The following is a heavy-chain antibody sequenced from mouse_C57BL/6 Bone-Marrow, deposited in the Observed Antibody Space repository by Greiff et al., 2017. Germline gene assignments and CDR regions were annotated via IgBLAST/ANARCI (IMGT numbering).Heavy chain of an antibody. V-gene: IGHV1-15*01. CDR3: TENAMDY. Sequence: VQLQQSGAELVRPGASVTLSCKASGYTFTDYEMHWVKQTPVHGLEWIGAIDPETGGTAYNQKFTGKAILTADKSSSTAYLKLRSLTSEYSAVYYCTENAMDYWGQGTSVTVSA. CDR2: IDPETGGT. J-gene: IGHJ4*01. CDR1: GYTFTDYE.